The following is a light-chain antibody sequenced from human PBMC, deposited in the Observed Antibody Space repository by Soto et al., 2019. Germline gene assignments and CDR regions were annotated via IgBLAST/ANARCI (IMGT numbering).Light chain of an antibody. CDR2: AAS. V-gene: IGKV1-17*01. CDR3: LQLNTSPWT. CDR1: QVITND. J-gene: IGKJ1*01. Sequence: DIQMTQSPSSLYASVRDRLTITCRASQVITNDLGWYQQKPGKAPKRLIYAASTLQSGVPSRFSGSGSGTEFPLTISSLQPEDGATYYCLQLNTSPWTFGQGTKVEIK.